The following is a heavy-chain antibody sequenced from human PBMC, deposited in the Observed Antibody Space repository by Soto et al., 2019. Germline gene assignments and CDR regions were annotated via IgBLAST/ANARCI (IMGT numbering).Heavy chain of an antibody. CDR1: GGSISSYY. D-gene: IGHD6-13*01. CDR3: ARRSIAAAADAFDI. J-gene: IGHJ3*02. CDR2: NYYRGST. Sequence: PSETLSLTCTVSGGSISSYYRSWIRQPPGKGLEWIGYNYYRGSTNYNPSLKSRVRISVDTSKNQFSLKLSSVTAADTAVYSCARRSIAAAADAFDIWGQGTMVTVSS. V-gene: IGHV4-59*08.